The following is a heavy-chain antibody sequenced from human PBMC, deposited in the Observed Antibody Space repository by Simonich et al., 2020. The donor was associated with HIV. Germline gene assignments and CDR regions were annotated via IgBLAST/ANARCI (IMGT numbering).Heavy chain of an antibody. CDR2: NNHSGNT. Sequence: QVQLQQWGAGLLKPSETLSLTCAVYGGSFSGYYWSWIRQPPGKGLEWIGENNHSGNTNYNPSLKSRVTRSVDTSKNQFSLKLSSVTAADTAVYYCARLTAGGLGEYFQHWGQGTLVTVSS. CDR1: GGSFSGYY. D-gene: IGHD6-13*01. V-gene: IGHV4-34*01. CDR3: ARLTAGGLGEYFQH. J-gene: IGHJ1*01.